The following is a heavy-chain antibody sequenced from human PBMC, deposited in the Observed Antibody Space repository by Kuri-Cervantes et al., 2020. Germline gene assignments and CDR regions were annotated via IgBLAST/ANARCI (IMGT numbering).Heavy chain of an antibody. CDR1: GYTFTTYA. Sequence: ASVKVSCKASGYTFTTYAMHWVRQAPGQGLERIGWINAGNGNTKYSQNFQGRVTITRDTSASTAYMELSSLRSDDTAVYYCARSRLSLAAAGHPYFQHWGQGTLVTVSS. CDR2: INAGNGNT. J-gene: IGHJ1*01. D-gene: IGHD6-13*01. CDR3: ARSRLSLAAAGHPYFQH. V-gene: IGHV1-3*01.